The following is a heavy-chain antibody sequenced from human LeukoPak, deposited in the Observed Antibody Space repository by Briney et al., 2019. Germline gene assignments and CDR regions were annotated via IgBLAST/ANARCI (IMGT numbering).Heavy chain of an antibody. V-gene: IGHV4-38-2*02. Sequence: SETLSLTCTVSGYSISSGYYWGWIRQPPGKGLEWIGSIYHSGSTYYNPSLKSRVTISVDTSKNQFSLKLSSVTAADTAVYYCARQAVRRREIDYWGQGTLVTVSS. CDR1: GYSISSGYY. J-gene: IGHJ4*02. CDR3: ARQAVRRREIDY. CDR2: IYHSGST.